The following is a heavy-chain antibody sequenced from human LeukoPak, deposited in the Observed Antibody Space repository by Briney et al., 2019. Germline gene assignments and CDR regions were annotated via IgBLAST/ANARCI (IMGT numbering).Heavy chain of an antibody. CDR3: AKMPTVTPYFDY. Sequence: GGSLRLSCAASGFTFSSYAMSWVRQAPGKGLEWVSAISGSGGSTYYADSVKGRFTISRDNSKNTLYLQMNSLRDEDTAVYYCAKMPTVTPYFDYWGQGTLVTVSS. CDR2: ISGSGGST. J-gene: IGHJ4*02. D-gene: IGHD4-17*01. CDR1: GFTFSSYA. V-gene: IGHV3-23*01.